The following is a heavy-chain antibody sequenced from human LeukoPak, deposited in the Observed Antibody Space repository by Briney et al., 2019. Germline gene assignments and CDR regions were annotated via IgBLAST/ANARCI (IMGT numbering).Heavy chain of an antibody. CDR1: GGSISSYY. D-gene: IGHD1-1*01. CDR3: ARWSKTGTPTNYYYYYGMDV. CDR2: IYTSGST. V-gene: IGHV4-4*07. Sequence: SGTLSLTCTVSGGSISSYYWSWIRQPAGKGLEWIGRIYTSGSTNYNPSLKSRVTMSVGTSKNQFSLKLSSVTAADTAVYYCARWSKTGTPTNYYYYYGMDVWGQGTTVTVSS. J-gene: IGHJ6*02.